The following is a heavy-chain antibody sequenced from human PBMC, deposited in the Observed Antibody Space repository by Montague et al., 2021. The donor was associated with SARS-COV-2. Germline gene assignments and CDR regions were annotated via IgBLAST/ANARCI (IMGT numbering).Heavy chain of an antibody. D-gene: IGHD6-13*01. CDR3: GRGGADSSSSYYYYMDV. V-gene: IGHV3-74*03. CDR2: INSDGSST. CDR1: GFTFSTYW. Sequence: FLRLSCAASGFTFSTYWMYWVRQAPGKGLVWVSRINSDGSSTTYADSVKGRFTISRDNAENTLYLQMNSLRVEDTAVYYCGRGGADSSSSYYYYMDVWGKGTTVTGSS. J-gene: IGHJ6*03.